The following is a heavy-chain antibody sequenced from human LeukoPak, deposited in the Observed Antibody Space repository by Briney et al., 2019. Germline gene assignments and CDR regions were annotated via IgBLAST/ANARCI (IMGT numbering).Heavy chain of an antibody. D-gene: IGHD1-26*01. CDR3: AKDFGVGGSYFGCYFDY. V-gene: IGHV3-23*01. CDR2: ISGSGVST. Sequence: GGSLRLSCAASGFTFSSYAMSWVRQAPGKGLEWVSAISGSGVSTYYADSVKGRFTISRDNSKNTLYLQMNSLRAEDTAVYYCAKDFGVGGSYFGCYFDYWGQGTLVTVSS. J-gene: IGHJ4*02. CDR1: GFTFSSYA.